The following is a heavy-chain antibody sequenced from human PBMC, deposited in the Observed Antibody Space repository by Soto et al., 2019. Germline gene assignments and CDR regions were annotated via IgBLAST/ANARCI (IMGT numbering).Heavy chain of an antibody. Sequence: LSLTCAVSGGSISSGGYSWSWIRQPPGKGLEWIGYIYHSGSTYYNPSLKSRVTISVDRSKNQFSLKLSSVTAADTAMYYCARVVATGGDIDYWGQGTLVTVSS. V-gene: IGHV4-30-2*01. D-gene: IGHD2-8*02. CDR3: ARVVATGGDIDY. CDR2: IYHSGST. J-gene: IGHJ4*02. CDR1: GGSISSGGYS.